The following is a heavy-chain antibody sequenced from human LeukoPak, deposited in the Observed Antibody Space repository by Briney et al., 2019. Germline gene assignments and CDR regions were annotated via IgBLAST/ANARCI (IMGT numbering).Heavy chain of an antibody. CDR3: ARDPGFYYYYYMDV. Sequence: SETLSLTCTVSGGSISSSSYYWGWIRQPPGKGLEWIGYMEDSGSTKYNPSLKSRVTISADTSKNEFSLKLSSVTAADTAVYYCARDPGFYYYYYMDVWGKGTTVTVSS. CDR2: MEDSGST. CDR1: GGSISSSSYY. J-gene: IGHJ6*03. D-gene: IGHD3-10*01. V-gene: IGHV4-61*01.